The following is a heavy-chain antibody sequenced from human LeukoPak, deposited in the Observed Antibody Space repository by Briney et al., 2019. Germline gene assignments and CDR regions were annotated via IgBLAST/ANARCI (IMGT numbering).Heavy chain of an antibody. D-gene: IGHD2-21*01. CDR3: ARDVSSVTLAYCGGDCYEDAFDI. CDR2: ISVYNGNT. Sequence: ASVKVSCKASGYTFTSYSISWVRQAPGQGLEWMGWISVYNGNTKYAQKFQGRVTMTRDTSTSTVYMELSSLRSEDTAVYYCARDVSSVTLAYCGGDCYEDAFDIWGQGTMVTVSS. J-gene: IGHJ3*02. CDR1: GYTFTSYS. V-gene: IGHV1-18*01.